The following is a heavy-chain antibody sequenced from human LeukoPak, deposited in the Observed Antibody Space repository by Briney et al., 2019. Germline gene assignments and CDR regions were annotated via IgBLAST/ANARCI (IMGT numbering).Heavy chain of an antibody. V-gene: IGHV1-2*02. D-gene: IGHD3-10*01. Sequence: ASVKVSCKASGYTFTGYYMHWVRQAPGQGLEWMGWINPNSGGTNYAQKFQGRVTMTRDTSISTAYMELSRLRSDDTAVYYCARAWGYYGSGHYWYFDLWGRGTLVTVSS. J-gene: IGHJ2*01. CDR2: INPNSGGT. CDR1: GYTFTGYY. CDR3: ARAWGYYGSGHYWYFDL.